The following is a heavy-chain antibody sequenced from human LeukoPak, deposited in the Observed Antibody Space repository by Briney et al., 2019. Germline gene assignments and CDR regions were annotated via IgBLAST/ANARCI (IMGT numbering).Heavy chain of an antibody. Sequence: GGSLRLSCAASGFTFSSYAMSWVRQAPGKGLEWVSAISRSGGTTYYADSVKGRFTISRDNSKNTLYLQMNSLRAEDTAVYYCAKARGMFLVGYLDYWGQGTLVTVSS. J-gene: IGHJ4*02. V-gene: IGHV3-23*01. CDR1: GFTFSSYA. D-gene: IGHD2-15*01. CDR3: AKARGMFLVGYLDY. CDR2: ISRSGGTT.